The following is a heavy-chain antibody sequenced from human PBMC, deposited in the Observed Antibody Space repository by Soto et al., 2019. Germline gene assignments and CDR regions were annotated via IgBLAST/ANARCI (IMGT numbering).Heavy chain of an antibody. Sequence: SETLSLTCAISGDSVSGNSAAWNWIRQSQSRGLEWLGRTYYRSRWYNDYEVSVKGRRTVTPDTLKNQFSLHLNSVTPEDTAVYYCAREYPDYECSDSYLNYWGQGARVTVSS. V-gene: IGHV6-1*01. CDR2: TYYRSRWYN. CDR3: AREYPDYECSDSYLNY. CDR1: GDSVSGNSAA. D-gene: IGHD3-16*01. J-gene: IGHJ4*02.